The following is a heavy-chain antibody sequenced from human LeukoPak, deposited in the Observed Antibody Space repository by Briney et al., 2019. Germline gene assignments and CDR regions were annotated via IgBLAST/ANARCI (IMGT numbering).Heavy chain of an antibody. CDR1: GYSFTSYY. V-gene: IGHV1-2*06. J-gene: IGHJ4*02. D-gene: IGHD7-27*01. CDR2: INPSSGGT. Sequence: EASVKVSCKASGYSFTSYYIHWVRQAPGQGLEWMGRINPSSGGTNYAQKFQGRVTMTRDTSITTAYMGLSSLRSDDTAVYYCARETGGSFEYFDYWGQGTLATVSS. CDR3: ARETGGSFEYFDY.